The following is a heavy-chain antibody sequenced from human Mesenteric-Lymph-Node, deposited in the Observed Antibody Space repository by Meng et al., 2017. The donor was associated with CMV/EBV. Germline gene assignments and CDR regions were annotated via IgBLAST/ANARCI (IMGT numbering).Heavy chain of an antibody. CDR1: GESFSGYY. CDR2: IYYSGST. Sequence: QTRSLTGAVYGESFSGYYWTWIRQPPGKGLEWIGSIYYSGSTYYNPSLKSRVTISVDTSKNQFSLKLSSVTAADTAVYYCARHHGIAAAGDFDYWGQGTLVTVSS. CDR3: ARHHGIAAAGDFDY. D-gene: IGHD6-13*01. J-gene: IGHJ4*02. V-gene: IGHV4-34*01.